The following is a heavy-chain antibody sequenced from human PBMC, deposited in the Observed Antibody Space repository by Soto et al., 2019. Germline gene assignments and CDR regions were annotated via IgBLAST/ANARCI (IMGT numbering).Heavy chain of an antibody. CDR1: GFTFSSYA. D-gene: IGHD3-10*01. Sequence: EVQLLESGGGLVQPGGSLRLSCAASGFTFSSYAMSWVRQAPGKGLEWVSAISGSGGSTYDADSVKGRFTISRDNSKNTLYLQMNSLRAEDTAVYYCAKDAGAMVRGVMKYYFDYWGQGTLVTVSS. CDR2: ISGSGGST. CDR3: AKDAGAMVRGVMKYYFDY. J-gene: IGHJ4*02. V-gene: IGHV3-23*01.